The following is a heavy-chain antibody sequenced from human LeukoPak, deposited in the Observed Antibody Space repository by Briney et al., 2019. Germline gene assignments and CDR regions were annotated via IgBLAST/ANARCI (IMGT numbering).Heavy chain of an antibody. CDR1: GFTFSSYA. Sequence: PGGSLRLSCAASGFTFSSYAMHWVRQAPGKGLEWVAVISYDGSNKYYADSVKGRFTISRDNSKNTLYLQVNSLRAEDTAVYYCARDDCSGGSCYLVRGMDVWGQGTTVTVSS. J-gene: IGHJ6*02. D-gene: IGHD2-15*01. CDR3: ARDDCSGGSCYLVRGMDV. CDR2: ISYDGSNK. V-gene: IGHV3-30-3*01.